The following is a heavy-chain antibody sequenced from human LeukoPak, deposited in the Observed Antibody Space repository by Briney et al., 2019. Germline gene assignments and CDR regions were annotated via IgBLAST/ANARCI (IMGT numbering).Heavy chain of an antibody. V-gene: IGHV3-21*01. J-gene: IGHJ4*02. CDR3: ARVTMVRGVKTFDY. CDR1: GFTFSSYS. Sequence: GGSLRLSCAASGFTFSSYSMNWVRQAPGKGLEWVSSISSSSSYIYYAVSVKGRFTISRDNAKNSLYLQMNRLRAEDTAVYYCARVTMVRGVKTFDYWGQGTLVTVSS. D-gene: IGHD3-10*01. CDR2: ISSSSSYI.